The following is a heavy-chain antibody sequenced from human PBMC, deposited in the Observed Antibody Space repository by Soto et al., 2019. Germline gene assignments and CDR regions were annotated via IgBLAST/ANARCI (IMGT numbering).Heavy chain of an antibody. V-gene: IGHV3-21*04. Sequence: GGSLRLSCLASGLTFRSFTMNWVRQAPGKGLEWVSTISSNSAYIYYTDALRGRFTISRDNAKNSLHLQMNSLRAEDTAVYYCTRDASRDSSARGWFDPWGTGTLVTVSS. CDR3: TRDASRDSSARGWFDP. CDR1: GLTFRSFT. J-gene: IGHJ5*02. D-gene: IGHD6-13*01. CDR2: ISSNSAYI.